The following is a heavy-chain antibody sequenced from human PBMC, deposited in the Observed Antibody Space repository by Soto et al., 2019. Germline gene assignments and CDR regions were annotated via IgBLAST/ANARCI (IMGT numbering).Heavy chain of an antibody. Sequence: QVQLQESGPGLVKTSETLSLTCTVSGGSISSYYWSWIRQPPGKGLEWIGFIFYSGRTSYNPSLKSRVTISIDKSEYQFSLKLNSVTAADTAVYYCASMIGDPVLSFDSWGQGTLVAVSS. J-gene: IGHJ5*01. CDR1: GGSISSYY. CDR3: ASMIGDPVLSFDS. D-gene: IGHD3-10*02. V-gene: IGHV4-59*01. CDR2: IFYSGRT.